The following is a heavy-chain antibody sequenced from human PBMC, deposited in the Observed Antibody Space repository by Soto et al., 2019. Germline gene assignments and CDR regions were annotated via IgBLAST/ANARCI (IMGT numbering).Heavy chain of an antibody. V-gene: IGHV3-30*04. CDR1: GFSFSTYA. CDR2: ISSDGSNA. D-gene: IGHD3-10*01. Sequence: TGGSLRLSCTASGFSFSTYAMYWVRQAPGKGLEWVAIISSDGSNAQYADSVKGRFTVSRDNSKNTLYLQMHSLTAEDTAVYYCGGGGGGFGELLLNSYGAFDLWGQGKLVTVSS. J-gene: IGHJ3*01. CDR3: GGGGGGFGELLLNSYGAFDL.